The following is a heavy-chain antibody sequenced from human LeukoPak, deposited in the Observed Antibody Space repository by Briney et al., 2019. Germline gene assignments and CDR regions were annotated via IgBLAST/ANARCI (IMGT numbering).Heavy chain of an antibody. CDR3: ARTTEGGYTYDYFYYYYMDV. V-gene: IGHV4-59*01. J-gene: IGHJ6*03. Sequence: SETLSLTCTVSGGSISSYYWSWIRKPPGKGLEWIGDIYYSGSTNYNPSLKSRVTISVVTSKNQFSLKLSSVTAADTAVYYCARTTEGGYTYDYFYYYYMDVWGKGTTVTISS. CDR2: IYYSGST. CDR1: GGSISSYY. D-gene: IGHD5-18*01.